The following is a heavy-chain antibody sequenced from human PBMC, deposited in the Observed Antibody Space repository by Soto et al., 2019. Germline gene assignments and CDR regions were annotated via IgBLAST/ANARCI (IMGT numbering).Heavy chain of an antibody. CDR2: IYTSGST. CDR3: ARTVGAAYYFDF. Sequence: QVQLQESGPGLVKPSETLSLTCTVSGDSMTKYYWSWIRQPAGKGLECIGRIYTSGSTNYNPSLKSRVTMSIDTSNNHFSLKLKSVTAADTAVYYCARTVGAAYYFDFWGQGALVTVSS. V-gene: IGHV4-4*07. D-gene: IGHD1-26*01. CDR1: GDSMTKYY. J-gene: IGHJ4*02.